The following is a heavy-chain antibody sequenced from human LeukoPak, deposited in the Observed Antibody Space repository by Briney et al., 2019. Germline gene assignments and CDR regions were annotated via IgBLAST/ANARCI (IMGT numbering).Heavy chain of an antibody. J-gene: IGHJ5*02. V-gene: IGHV4-61*08. D-gene: IGHD6-13*01. Sequence: SETLSLTCTVSGGSISSGDYYWSWIRQPPGKGLEWIGYIYYSGSTNYNPSLKSRVTISVDTSKNQFSLKLSSVTAADTAVYYCARQLGIAAVGGWFDPWGQGTLVTVSS. CDR3: ARQLGIAAVGGWFDP. CDR2: IYYSGST. CDR1: GGSISSGDYY.